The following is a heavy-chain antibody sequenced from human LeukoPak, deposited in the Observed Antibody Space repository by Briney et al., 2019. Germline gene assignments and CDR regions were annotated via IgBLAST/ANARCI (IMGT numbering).Heavy chain of an antibody. D-gene: IGHD3-10*01. CDR2: INPSGGST. CDR3: ARDQYLTRFGESSDI. V-gene: IGHV1-46*01. J-gene: IGHJ3*02. Sequence: GGSLRLSCAASGFTFTSYYMHWVRQAPGQGLEWMGIINPSGGSTSYAQKFQGRVTMTRDTSTSTVYMELSSLRSEDTAVYYCARDQYLTRFGESSDIWGQGTMVTVSS. CDR1: GFTFTSYY.